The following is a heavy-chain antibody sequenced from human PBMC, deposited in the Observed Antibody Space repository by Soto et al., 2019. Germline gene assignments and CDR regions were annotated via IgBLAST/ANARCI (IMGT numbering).Heavy chain of an antibody. J-gene: IGHJ4*02. CDR1: GYTFTGYY. V-gene: IGHV1-2*04. Sequence: ASVKVSCKASGYTFTGYYMHWVRQAPGQGLEWMGWINSNSGGTNYAQKFQGWVTMTRDTSISTAYMELSRLRSDDTAVYYCARVYCGGDCYQGPFDYWGQGTLVTVSS. CDR3: ARVYCGGDCYQGPFDY. CDR2: INSNSGGT. D-gene: IGHD2-21*02.